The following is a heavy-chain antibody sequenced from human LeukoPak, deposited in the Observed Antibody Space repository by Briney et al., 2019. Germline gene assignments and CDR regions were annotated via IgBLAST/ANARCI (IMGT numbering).Heavy chain of an antibody. D-gene: IGHD2-2*01. CDR2: ISRSGSNI. V-gene: IGHV3-48*03. CDR1: GFTFSSYE. J-gene: IGHJ5*02. Sequence: PGGSLRLSCAASGFTFSSYEMNWVRQAPGKGLEWVSYISRSGSNIYYADSVKGRFTISRDNAKTSLYLQMNSLRVDDTAVYYCARAQLDCSSTSCSSNWFDPWGQGTLVTVSS. CDR3: ARAQLDCSSTSCSSNWFDP.